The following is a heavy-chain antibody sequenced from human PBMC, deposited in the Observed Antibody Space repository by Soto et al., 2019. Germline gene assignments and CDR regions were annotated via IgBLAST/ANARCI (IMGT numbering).Heavy chain of an antibody. CDR3: AKRIQYSGSYYDY. CDR2: ISGSGGST. CDR1: VFTCSSYA. J-gene: IGHJ4*02. Sequence: PGGSLRLSCAASVFTCSSYAMSWVRQAPGKGLEWVSAISGSGGSTYYADSVKGRFTISRDNSKNTLYLQMNSLRAEDTAVYYCAKRIQYSGSYYDYWGQGTLVTVSS. V-gene: IGHV3-23*01. D-gene: IGHD1-26*01.